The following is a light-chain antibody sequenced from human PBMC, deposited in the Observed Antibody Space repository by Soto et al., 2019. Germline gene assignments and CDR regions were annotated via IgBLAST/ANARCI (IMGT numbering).Light chain of an antibody. V-gene: IGKV3-20*01. J-gene: IGKJ4*01. CDR1: QSVSSSY. CDR2: GAS. Sequence: EIVLTQSPGTLSLSPGERATLSCRASQSVSSSYLASYQQKPGQAPRQLIYGASSRATGIPDRFSGSGSGPDFTLTITRLEPEDFAVYYCQHYRTSFGGGTRVEIK. CDR3: QHYRTS.